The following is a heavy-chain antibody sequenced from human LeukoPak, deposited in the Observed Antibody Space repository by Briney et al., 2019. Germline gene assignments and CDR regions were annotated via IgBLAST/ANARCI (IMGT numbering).Heavy chain of an antibody. D-gene: IGHD2-21*02. CDR1: GGSFSGYY. J-gene: IGHJ2*01. CDR3: ARANCGGDCFWNWYFDL. V-gene: IGHV4-34*01. Sequence: PSETLSFTCAVYGGSFSGYYWIWIRQPPGKGLEWVGQVNHGGSTNYSPSLKSRVTISVDRSKNQFSLKLSSVTAADTAVYYCARANCGGDCFWNWYFDLWGRGTLVTVSS. CDR2: VNHGGST.